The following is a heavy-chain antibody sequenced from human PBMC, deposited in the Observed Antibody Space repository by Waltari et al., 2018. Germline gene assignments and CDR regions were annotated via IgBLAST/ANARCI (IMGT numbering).Heavy chain of an antibody. D-gene: IGHD3-3*01. J-gene: IGHJ4*02. Sequence: QVQLQESGPGLVKPSGTLSLTCAVSGDSLSSDNRWSSIRQPPGKGLEWIGEMYHSVRTYYNPSLKSRVAISGDKSKNQFSLNLRSLTAADTAVYYCARSPPDFSSCAGYLDYWGQGTPVSVSS. CDR3: ARSPPDFSSCAGYLDY. CDR2: MYHSVRT. V-gene: IGHV4-4*02. CDR1: GDSLSSDNR.